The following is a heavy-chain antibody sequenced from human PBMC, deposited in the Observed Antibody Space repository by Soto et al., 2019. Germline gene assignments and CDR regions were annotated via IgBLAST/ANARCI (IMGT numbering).Heavy chain of an antibody. CDR2: IWYDGSNK. Sequence: QVQLVESGGGVVQPGRSLRLSCAASGFTFSSYGMHWVRQAPGKGLEWVAVIWYDGSNKYYADSVKGRFTISRDNSKNALYVQMNSLRAEDTAVYYCARGEGGVIVPLDYWGQGTLVTVSS. CDR1: GFTFSSYG. CDR3: ARGEGGVIVPLDY. D-gene: IGHD3-16*02. V-gene: IGHV3-33*01. J-gene: IGHJ4*02.